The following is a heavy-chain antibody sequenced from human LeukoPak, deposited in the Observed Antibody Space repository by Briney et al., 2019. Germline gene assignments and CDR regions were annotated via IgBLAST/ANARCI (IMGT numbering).Heavy chain of an antibody. D-gene: IGHD4-17*01. Sequence: PSETLSLTCAVYGGSFSGYYWSWIRQPPGKGLEWIGEINHSGSTNYSPSLKSRVTISVDTSKNQFSLKLSSVTAADTAVYYCARHDYGDYPPHYWGQGTLVTVSS. V-gene: IGHV4-34*01. J-gene: IGHJ4*02. CDR2: INHSGST. CDR3: ARHDYGDYPPHY. CDR1: GGSFSGYY.